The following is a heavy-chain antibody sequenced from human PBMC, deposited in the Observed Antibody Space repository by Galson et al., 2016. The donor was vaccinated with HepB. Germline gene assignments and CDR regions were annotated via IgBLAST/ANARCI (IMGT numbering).Heavy chain of an antibody. CDR3: AQGKASMSVGATNFQH. Sequence: SLRLSCAASGFIFKDYAMHWVRQAPGKGLEWVSSISWNSSSIGYADSVKGRFTISRDNAKNSLYLQMNSLRAEDTAFYYCAQGKASMSVGATNFQHWGQGTLVTVSS. CDR2: ISWNSSSI. D-gene: IGHD1-26*01. CDR1: GFIFKDYA. V-gene: IGHV3-9*01. J-gene: IGHJ1*01.